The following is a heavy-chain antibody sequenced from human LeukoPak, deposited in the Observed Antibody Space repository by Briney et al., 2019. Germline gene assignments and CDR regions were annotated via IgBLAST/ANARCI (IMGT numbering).Heavy chain of an antibody. CDR2: IYYSGST. CDR3: ARVAYGSFYYFDY. D-gene: IGHD2-15*01. J-gene: IGHJ4*02. CDR1: GGSISSYY. Sequence: SETLSLTCTVSGGSISSYYWSWIRQPPGKGLEWIGYIYYSGSTYYNPSLKSRVTISVDTSKNQFSLKLSSVTAADTAVYYCARVAYGSFYYFDYWGQGTLVTVSS. V-gene: IGHV4-30-4*08.